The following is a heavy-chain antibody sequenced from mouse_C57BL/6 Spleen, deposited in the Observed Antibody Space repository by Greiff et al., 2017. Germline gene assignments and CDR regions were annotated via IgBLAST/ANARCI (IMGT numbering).Heavy chain of an antibody. CDR3: ARDTRTTVDAMDY. CDR1: GFTFSSYA. J-gene: IGHJ4*01. V-gene: IGHV5-4*01. D-gene: IGHD1-1*01. Sequence: DVMLVESGGGLVKPGGSLKLSCAASGFTFSSYAMSWVRQTPEKRLEWVATISDGGSYTYYPDNVKGRFTISRDNAKNNLYLQMSHLKSEDTAMYYCARDTRTTVDAMDYWGQGTSVTVSS. CDR2: ISDGGSYT.